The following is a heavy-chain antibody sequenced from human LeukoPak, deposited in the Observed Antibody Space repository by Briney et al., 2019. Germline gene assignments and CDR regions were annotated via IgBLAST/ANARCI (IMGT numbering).Heavy chain of an antibody. CDR3: ARLDGNWNYFDY. V-gene: IGHV4-59*08. D-gene: IGHD1-20*01. Sequence: SETLSLTCTVSGGSISRYYWSWIRQPPGKGLEWIVYIHYSGSTNYNPSLKSRVTISMDTSKNQFSLKLTSVTAADTAVYYCARLDGNWNYFDYRGLGTLVTVSS. CDR2: IHYSGST. CDR1: GGSISRYY. J-gene: IGHJ4*02.